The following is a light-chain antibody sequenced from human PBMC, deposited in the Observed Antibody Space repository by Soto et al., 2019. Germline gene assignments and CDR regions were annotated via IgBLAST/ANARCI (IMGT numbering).Light chain of an antibody. CDR1: SSNIGAGYD. J-gene: IGLJ1*01. CDR3: QSYDSSLSGYV. Sequence: QSVLTQPPSVSGAPGQRATISCTGSSSNIGAGYDVDWYQQLPGTAPKLLIYGISYRPSGVPDRFSGSKSGTSASLAITGLQAEDEADYYCQSYDSSLSGYVFGTGTKVTV. CDR2: GIS. V-gene: IGLV1-40*01.